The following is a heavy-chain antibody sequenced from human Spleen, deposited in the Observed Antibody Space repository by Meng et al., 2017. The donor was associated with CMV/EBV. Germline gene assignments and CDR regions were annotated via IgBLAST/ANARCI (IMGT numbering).Heavy chain of an antibody. D-gene: IGHD6-25*01. CDR3: AKEGRLRLSSKRANSWFDP. Sequence: ASVKVSCKASGGTFSSYAISWVRQAPGQGLEWVGWINPNSGDTNFAQKFQGRVTMTRDTSISTAYMELSRLTSDDTAVYYCAKEGRLRLSSKRANSWFDPWGQGTLVTVSS. V-gene: IGHV1-2*02. J-gene: IGHJ5*02. CDR1: GGTFSSYA. CDR2: INPNSGDT.